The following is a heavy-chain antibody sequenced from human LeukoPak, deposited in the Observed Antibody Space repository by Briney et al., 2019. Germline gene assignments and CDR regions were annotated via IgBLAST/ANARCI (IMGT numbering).Heavy chain of an antibody. Sequence: GGSLRLSCSASGFTFSSHWMNWVRQAPGKGLEWVAIINKDGSETNYGDSVKGRFTISRDNDKNLLYLQMNYLRVEDTAMYYCANSNSGPEYWGQGTLVIVPS. V-gene: IGHV3-7*01. CDR3: ANSNSGPEY. J-gene: IGHJ4*02. CDR1: GFTFSSHW. CDR2: INKDGSET. D-gene: IGHD4-23*01.